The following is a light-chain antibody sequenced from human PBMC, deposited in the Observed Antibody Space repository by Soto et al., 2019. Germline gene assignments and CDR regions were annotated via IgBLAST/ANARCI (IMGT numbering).Light chain of an antibody. CDR1: NSNIGRNF. CDR3: TAGDDSLGGLV. Sequence: QSVLTQPPSASATPGQRVTISCSGANSNIGRNFVYWYQQLPGTAPKLLIYRNDYRPSGVPDRFSGSKSGTSASLAISGLRSEDEADFYCTAGDDSLGGLVFGTGTKVTVL. CDR2: RND. V-gene: IGLV1-47*01. J-gene: IGLJ1*01.